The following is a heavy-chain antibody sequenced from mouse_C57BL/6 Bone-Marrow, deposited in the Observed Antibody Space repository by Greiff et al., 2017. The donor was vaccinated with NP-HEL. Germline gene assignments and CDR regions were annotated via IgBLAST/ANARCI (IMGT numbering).Heavy chain of an antibody. CDR3: ARYYYGSSSFDY. CDR2: IDPNSGGT. V-gene: IGHV1-72*01. J-gene: IGHJ2*01. Sequence: VQLQQPGAELVKPGASVKLSCKASGYTFTSYLMHWVKQRPGRGLEWIGRIDPNSGGTKYNEKFKSKAKLTVEKPSSTAYMQLNSLTSEDSAVYYFARYYYGSSSFDYWGQGTTLTVSS. D-gene: IGHD1-1*01. CDR1: GYTFTSYL.